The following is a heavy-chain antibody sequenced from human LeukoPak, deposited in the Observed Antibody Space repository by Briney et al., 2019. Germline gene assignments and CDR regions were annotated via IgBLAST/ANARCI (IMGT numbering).Heavy chain of an antibody. CDR3: ARGGYDYGDYYDSSGYYPPDY. Sequence: GGSLRLSCAASKFTFSDYYMSWIRQAPGKGLEWVSYISTTATTIYYADSVKGRFTISRGNAKNSLYLQMNSLTAEDTAVYYCARGGYDYGDYYDSSGYYPPDYWGQGTLVTVSS. CDR2: ISTTATTI. V-gene: IGHV3-11*01. CDR1: KFTFSDYY. J-gene: IGHJ4*02. D-gene: IGHD3-22*01.